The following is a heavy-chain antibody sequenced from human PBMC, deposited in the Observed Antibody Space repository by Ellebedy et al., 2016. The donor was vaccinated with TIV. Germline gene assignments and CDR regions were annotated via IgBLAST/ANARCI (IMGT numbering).Heavy chain of an antibody. Sequence: AASVKVSCKASGYPFPNYGVSWVRQAPGQGLEWVGWISAYNGNTKYGQKFQGRISLTTDPSMGTAYMEQRSLSTDDTGVYFCARDVPADAAALLDYWGQGTRVTVSS. CDR3: ARDVPADAAALLDY. CDR1: GYPFPNYG. J-gene: IGHJ4*02. D-gene: IGHD2-2*01. CDR2: ISAYNGNT. V-gene: IGHV1-18*04.